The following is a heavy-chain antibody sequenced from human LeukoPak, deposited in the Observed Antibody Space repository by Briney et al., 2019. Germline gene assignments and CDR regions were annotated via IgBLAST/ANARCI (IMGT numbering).Heavy chain of an antibody. D-gene: IGHD6-13*01. CDR2: IIPIFGIA. CDR3: AGKEQQLVPDYYYGMDV. Sequence: SVKVSCKASGGTFSSYATSWVRQAPGQGLEWMGRIIPIFGIANYAQKFQGRVTITADKSTSTAYMELSSLRSEDTAVYYCAGKEQQLVPDYYYGMDVWGQGTTVTVSS. J-gene: IGHJ6*02. CDR1: GGTFSSYA. V-gene: IGHV1-69*04.